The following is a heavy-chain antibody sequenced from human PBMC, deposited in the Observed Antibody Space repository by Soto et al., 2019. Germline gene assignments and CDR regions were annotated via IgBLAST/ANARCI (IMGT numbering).Heavy chain of an antibody. CDR3: ARTGPLVDIVATLDF. V-gene: IGHV1-18*01. D-gene: IGHD5-12*01. CDR2: ISAYNGNT. J-gene: IGHJ4*02. Sequence: QVQLVQSGAEVRKPGASVKVSCKASGYRFNSYGVTWVRQAPGQGLEWMGWISAYNGNTNYAQKVQGRVTMTTDTSTSTAYMELRSLRSDDTAVYYCARTGPLVDIVATLDFWGQGTLVTVSS. CDR1: GYRFNSYG.